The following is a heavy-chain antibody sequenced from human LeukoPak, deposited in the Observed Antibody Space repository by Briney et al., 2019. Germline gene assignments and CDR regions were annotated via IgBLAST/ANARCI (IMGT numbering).Heavy chain of an antibody. D-gene: IGHD6-13*01. J-gene: IGHJ4*02. CDR3: AKVRGPSSWYASFDY. CDR1: GFTFDDYA. CDR2: ISWNSGSI. Sequence: GGSLRLSCAASGFTFDDYAMHWVRQAPGKGLEWVSGISWNSGSIGYADSVKGRFTISRDNAKNSPYLQMNSLRAEDTALYYCAKVRGPSSWYASFDYWGQGTLVTVSS. V-gene: IGHV3-9*01.